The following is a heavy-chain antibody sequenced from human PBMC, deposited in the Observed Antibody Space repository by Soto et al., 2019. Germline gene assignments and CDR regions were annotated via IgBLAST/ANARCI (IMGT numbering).Heavy chain of an antibody. D-gene: IGHD3-10*01. Sequence: PGGSLRLSCAASGFTVSSNYLSWVRQAPGKGLEWVSVIFSADNTHYADSVKGRFTIARDNSKNTVFLQMNSLRAEDPAVYYRAITGAVYYIVWGQGAPVTVSS. CDR1: GFTVSSNY. V-gene: IGHV3-53*01. J-gene: IGHJ4*02. CDR3: AITGAVYYIV. CDR2: IFSADNT.